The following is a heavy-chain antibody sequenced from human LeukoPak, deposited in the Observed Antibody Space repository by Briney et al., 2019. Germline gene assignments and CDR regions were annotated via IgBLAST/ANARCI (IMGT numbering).Heavy chain of an antibody. Sequence: GGSLRLSCAASGFTFSNAWMSWVRQAPGKGLEWVGRIKSKTDGGTTDYAAPVKGRFTISRDDSKNTLYLQMNSLKTEDTAVYYCTTGVVRFGDRLRVDYWGQGTLVTVSS. J-gene: IGHJ4*02. CDR2: IKSKTDGGTT. CDR3: TTGVVRFGDRLRVDY. CDR1: GFTFSNAW. V-gene: IGHV3-15*01. D-gene: IGHD3-10*01.